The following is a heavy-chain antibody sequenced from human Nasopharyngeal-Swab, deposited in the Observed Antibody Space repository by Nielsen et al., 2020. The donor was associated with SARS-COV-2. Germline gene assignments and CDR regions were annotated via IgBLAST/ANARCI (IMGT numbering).Heavy chain of an antibody. CDR3: ARDPRGPDY. J-gene: IGHJ4*02. CDR2: ISAYNGRT. D-gene: IGHD6-25*01. CDR1: VYTFPSYG. V-gene: IGHV1-18*01. Sequence: ASVQVSCKASVYTFPSYGIIWVRQAPAHALEWMGWISAYNGRTYYAQKFQGRVTMTTDTSTGTAYIDLRSLRSDDTAVYYCARDPRGPDYWGQGTLVTVSS.